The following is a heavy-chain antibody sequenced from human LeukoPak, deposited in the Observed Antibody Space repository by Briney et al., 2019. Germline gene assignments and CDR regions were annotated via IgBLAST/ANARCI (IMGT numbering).Heavy chain of an antibody. CDR2: ITGSSTWT. D-gene: IGHD7-27*01. Sequence: PGGSLRLSCEASGFTFGTYGMTWVRHAPGKGLEWVSGITGSSTWTYYADSVRGRFTISRDNSKNTLHLQMNNLTADDTAIYYCARELVSLGTGYFDLWGRGTLVTVSS. V-gene: IGHV3-23*01. J-gene: IGHJ2*01. CDR1: GFTFGTYG. CDR3: ARELVSLGTGYFDL.